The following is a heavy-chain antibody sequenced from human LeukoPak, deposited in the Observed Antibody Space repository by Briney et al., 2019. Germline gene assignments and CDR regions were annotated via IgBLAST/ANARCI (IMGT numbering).Heavy chain of an antibody. D-gene: IGHD3-10*01. CDR3: ARYRVTMVRGVISEYNWFDP. V-gene: IGHV4-59*01. CDR2: IYYSGST. Sequence: PSETLSLTCTVSGGSISSYYWSWIRQPPGKGLEWIGYIYYSGSTNYNPSLKSRVTISVDTSKNQFSLKLSSVTAADTAVYYCARYRVTMVRGVISEYNWFDPWGQGTWSPSPQ. CDR1: GGSISSYY. J-gene: IGHJ5*02.